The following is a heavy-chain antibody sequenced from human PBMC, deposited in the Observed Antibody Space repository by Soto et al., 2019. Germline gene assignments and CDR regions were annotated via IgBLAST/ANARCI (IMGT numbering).Heavy chain of an antibody. V-gene: IGHV4-30-2*01. D-gene: IGHD3-3*01. Sequence: SETLSLTCAVSGGSISSGGYSWSWIRQPPGKGLEWIGYIYHSGSTYYNPSLKSRVTISVDRSKNQFSLKLSSVTAADTAVYYCARAYYDFWSGYSYYFDYWGQGTLVTVSS. CDR1: GGSISSGGYS. CDR2: IYHSGST. CDR3: ARAYYDFWSGYSYYFDY. J-gene: IGHJ4*02.